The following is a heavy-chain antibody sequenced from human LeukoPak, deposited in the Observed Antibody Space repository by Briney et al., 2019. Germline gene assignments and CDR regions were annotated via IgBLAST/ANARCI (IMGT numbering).Heavy chain of an antibody. CDR3: ARDNGGYSGYDQFDY. CDR2: ISSSGGTK. J-gene: IGHJ4*02. V-gene: IGHV3-48*03. Sequence: GGSLRLSCATSGFTFSSYEMNWVRQAPGKGQEWVSYISSSGGTKYYADSVEGRFTISRDNAENSLYLQMNSLRVEDTAVYYCARDNGGYSGYDQFDYWGQGTLVTVSS. CDR1: GFTFSSYE. D-gene: IGHD5-12*01.